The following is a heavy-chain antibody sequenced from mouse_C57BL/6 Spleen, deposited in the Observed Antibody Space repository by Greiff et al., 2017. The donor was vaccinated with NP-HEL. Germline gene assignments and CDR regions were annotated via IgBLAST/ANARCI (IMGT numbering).Heavy chain of an antibody. Sequence: QVQLQQPGAELVRPGSSVKLSCKASGYTFTSYWMDWVKQRPGQGLEWIGNIYPSDSETHYNQKFKDKATLTVDKSSSTAYMQLSSLTSEDSAVYYCASRRRVYYGKEGYAIDYWGQGTSVTVSS. D-gene: IGHD2-1*01. V-gene: IGHV1-61*01. CDR3: ASRRRVYYGKEGYAIDY. CDR1: GYTFTSYW. CDR2: IYPSDSET. J-gene: IGHJ4*01.